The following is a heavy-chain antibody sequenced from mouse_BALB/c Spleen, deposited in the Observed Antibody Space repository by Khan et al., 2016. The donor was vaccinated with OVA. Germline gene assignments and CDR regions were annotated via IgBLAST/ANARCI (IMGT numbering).Heavy chain of an antibody. Sequence: VQLQQSGAELMKPGASVKISCKATGYTFSSYWIEWVKQRPGHGLEWIGEILPGSGSNNYNEKFKGKATFTADTSSNTAYMQISSLTSENSAVYYCARSNSYGSSSWFGYWGQGTLVTVSA. J-gene: IGHJ3*01. CDR3: ARSNSYGSSSWFGY. CDR1: GYTFSSYW. V-gene: IGHV1-9*01. D-gene: IGHD1-1*01. CDR2: ILPGSGSN.